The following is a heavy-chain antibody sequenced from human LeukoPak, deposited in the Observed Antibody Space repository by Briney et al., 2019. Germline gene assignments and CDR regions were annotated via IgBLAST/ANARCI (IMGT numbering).Heavy chain of an antibody. Sequence: ASVKVSCKASGYTFTSNYMDWVRQTPGQGLEWMGAINPSDGSTTYAQKFQGRVTLTRDTSTTTVHMELSSLTSEDTAVYYCAREAGAFDYWGQGTLVTVSS. CDR1: GYTFTSNY. J-gene: IGHJ4*02. CDR2: INPSDGST. D-gene: IGHD1-26*01. V-gene: IGHV1-46*01. CDR3: AREAGAFDY.